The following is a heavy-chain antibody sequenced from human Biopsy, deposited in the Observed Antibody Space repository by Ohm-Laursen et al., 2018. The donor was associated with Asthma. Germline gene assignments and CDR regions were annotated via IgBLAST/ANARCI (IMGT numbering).Heavy chain of an antibody. J-gene: IGHJ5*02. CDR2: ISSGSGST. CDR1: GFTVSNFA. CDR3: AKVGHGNGDYVGWFDP. D-gene: IGHD4-17*01. Sequence: SLRLSCAASGFTVSNFAMNWVRQAPGQGLEWVSVISSGSGSTYYADSVKGRFTISSDTSMNTLYLQMNSLRAEDTAVYYCAKVGHGNGDYVGWFDPWGQGTLVTVSS. V-gene: IGHV3-23*01.